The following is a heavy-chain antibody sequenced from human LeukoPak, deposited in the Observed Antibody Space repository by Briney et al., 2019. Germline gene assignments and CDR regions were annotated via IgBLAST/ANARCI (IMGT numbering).Heavy chain of an antibody. CDR3: ARGHSSGWYGGAYYLDD. D-gene: IGHD6-19*01. V-gene: IGHV1-2*02. Sequence: ASVKLSCKASGYTFTGYYMHWVRQPPGQGLEWMGWINPNSGGTNYAKTFQGSVTMTRDTSTSTAYMELRRLRSEDTGVYYCARGHSSGWYGGAYYLDDWGQGTLVTVSS. CDR2: INPNSGGT. CDR1: GYTFTGYY. J-gene: IGHJ4*02.